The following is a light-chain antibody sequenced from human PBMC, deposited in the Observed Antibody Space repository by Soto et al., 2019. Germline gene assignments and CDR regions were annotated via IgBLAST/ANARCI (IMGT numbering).Light chain of an antibody. CDR3: LHSVGRWT. CDR2: DAS. Sequence: HVTQSPSALSASVGARVTITCRASQSISSWLAWYQQKPGKAPKVLIYDASNLESGVPSRFSGFRSGTEFTLTISSLQPDDIPTYYCLHSVGRWTFGQGTK. CDR1: QSISSW. V-gene: IGKV1-5*01. J-gene: IGKJ1*01.